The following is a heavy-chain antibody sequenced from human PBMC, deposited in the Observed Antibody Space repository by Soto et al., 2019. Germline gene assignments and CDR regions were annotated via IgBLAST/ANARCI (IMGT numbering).Heavy chain of an antibody. CDR1: GGSISSGGYY. J-gene: IGHJ5*02. D-gene: IGHD4-17*01. CDR3: AIIGGDYGSINWIDP. V-gene: IGHV4-31*03. Sequence: SETLSLTCTVSGGSISSGGYYWSWIRQHPGKGLEWIGYIYYSGSTNYNPSLKSRVTISIDTSKNQFSLKLSSVTAADTAVYYCAIIGGDYGSINWIDPWGQGALVTVSS. CDR2: IYYSGST.